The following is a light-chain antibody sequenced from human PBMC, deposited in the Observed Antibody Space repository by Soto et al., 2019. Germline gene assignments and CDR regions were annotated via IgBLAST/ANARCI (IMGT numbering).Light chain of an antibody. Sequence: IQITQSPSTLSAFVGNRVTIICRASQTISSWLAWYQQKPGKAPKLLIYKASTLKSGVPSRFSGSGSGTEFTLTISSLQPDDFATYYCQHYNSYSEAFGQGTKVDIK. CDR2: KAS. CDR1: QTISSW. CDR3: QHYNSYSEA. J-gene: IGKJ1*01. V-gene: IGKV1-5*03.